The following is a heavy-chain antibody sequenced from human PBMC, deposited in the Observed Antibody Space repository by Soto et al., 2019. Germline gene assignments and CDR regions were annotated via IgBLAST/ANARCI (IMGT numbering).Heavy chain of an antibody. CDR1: GFTFDDYA. Sequence: SGGSVRLSCAASGFTFDDYAMHWVRQAPGKGLEWVSGISWNSGSIGYADSVKGRFTISRDNAKNSLYLQMNSLRAEDTALYYCAKDMYSGGWELAGFADFDIWGQGTMVTVSS. CDR2: ISWNSGSI. CDR3: AKDMYSGGWELAGFADFDI. D-gene: IGHD1-26*01. V-gene: IGHV3-9*01. J-gene: IGHJ3*02.